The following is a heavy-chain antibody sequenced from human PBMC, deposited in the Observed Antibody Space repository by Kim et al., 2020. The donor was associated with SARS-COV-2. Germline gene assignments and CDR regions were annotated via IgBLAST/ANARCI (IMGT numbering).Heavy chain of an antibody. J-gene: IGHJ3*02. D-gene: IGHD2-2*01. CDR3: ARVASRTGNDAFDI. CDR2: IIPILGIA. CDR1: VGTFSSYA. Sequence: SVKVSCKASVGTFSSYAISWVRQAPGQGLEWMGRIIPILGIANYAQKFQGRVTITADKSTSTAYMELSSLRSEDTAVYYCARVASRTGNDAFDIWGQGTMVTVSS. V-gene: IGHV1-69*04.